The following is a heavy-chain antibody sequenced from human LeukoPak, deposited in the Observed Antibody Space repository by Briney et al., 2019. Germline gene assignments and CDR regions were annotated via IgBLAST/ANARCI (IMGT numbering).Heavy chain of an antibody. Sequence: ASVKVSCKASGYTFTSYYMHWVRQAPGQGLEWMGIINPSGGSTSYAQKFQGRVTMTRDTSISTAYMEPSRLRSDDTAVYYCARDPIAAAGTGGGETPSGTRKDRSNWFDPWGQGTLVTVSS. V-gene: IGHV1-46*01. J-gene: IGHJ5*02. D-gene: IGHD6-13*01. CDR1: GYTFTSYY. CDR3: ARDPIAAAGTGGGETPSGTRKDRSNWFDP. CDR2: INPSGGST.